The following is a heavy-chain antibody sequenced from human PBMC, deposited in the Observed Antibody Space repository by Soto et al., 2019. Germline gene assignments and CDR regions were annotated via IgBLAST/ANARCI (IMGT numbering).Heavy chain of an antibody. Sequence: QVQLVQSGAEVKKPGSSLKVSCKTSGVTFSTSGISWVRQGPGQGLEWMGGIIPLFGTPKYARKFQGRVSTTADDSVTTTYLELSGLSSDDTAIYYCARVSPSICGCGNCYRLDSYFDSWGQGSQVVVSS. CDR1: GVTFSTSG. J-gene: IGHJ4*03. CDR2: IIPLFGTP. CDR3: ARVSPSICGCGNCYRLDSYFDS. V-gene: IGHV1-69*01. D-gene: IGHD2-21*01.